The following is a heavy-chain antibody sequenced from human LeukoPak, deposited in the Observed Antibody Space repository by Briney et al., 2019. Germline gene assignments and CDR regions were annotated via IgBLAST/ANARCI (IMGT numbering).Heavy chain of an antibody. Sequence: ASVKVSCKASGYTFTSSYMHWVRQAPGQGLEWMGIINPGGGSTSYAQKFQGRVTMTRDTSTSTVYMELSSLRSEDTAVYYCATLGSFAGSSYYFDYWGQGTLVTVSS. J-gene: IGHJ4*02. D-gene: IGHD3-10*01. CDR2: INPGGGST. V-gene: IGHV1-46*01. CDR1: GYTFTSSY. CDR3: ATLGSFAGSSYYFDY.